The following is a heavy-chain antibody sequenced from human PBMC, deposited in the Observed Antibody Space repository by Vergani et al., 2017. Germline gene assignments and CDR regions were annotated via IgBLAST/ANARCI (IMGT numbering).Heavy chain of an antibody. D-gene: IGHD3-22*01. CDR2: IRYDGSNK. J-gene: IGHJ4*02. Sequence: QVQLVESGGGVVEPGGSLRLSCPASGFIFSSYCMHRVRQAPGQGLEWVAFIRYDGSNKYYADSVKARFNISRDNSKNTLFLQMNSLRAEDTDVYYCAKDDLSDSSGYFDYCGQGTLVTVSS. CDR3: AKDDLSDSSGYFDY. V-gene: IGHV3-30*02. CDR1: GFIFSSYC.